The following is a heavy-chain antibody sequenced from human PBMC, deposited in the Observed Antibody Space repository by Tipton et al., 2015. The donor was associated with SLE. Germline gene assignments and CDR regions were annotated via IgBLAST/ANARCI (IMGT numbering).Heavy chain of an antibody. Sequence: TLSLTCTVSGGSISSYYWSWIRQPPGKGLEWIGEINHSGSTNYNPSLKSRVTISVDTSKNQFSLKLSSVTAADTAVYYCARGSMCSGGTCYRRGLYFDYWGQGTLVTVSS. V-gene: IGHV4-34*01. CDR3: ARGSMCSGGTCYRRGLYFDY. D-gene: IGHD2-15*01. CDR2: INHSGST. J-gene: IGHJ4*02. CDR1: GGSISSYY.